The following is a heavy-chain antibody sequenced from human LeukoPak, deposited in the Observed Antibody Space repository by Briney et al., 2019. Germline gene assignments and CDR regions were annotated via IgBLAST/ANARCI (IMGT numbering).Heavy chain of an antibody. CDR1: GGSFSGYY. D-gene: IGHD1-7*01. V-gene: IGHV4-34*01. Sequence: SETLSLTCAVYGGSFSGYYWSWIRQPPGKGLEWIGEINHSGSTNYNPSLKSRVTISVDTSKNQFSLKLKSMTAADTAVYYCAREWKYNAFEIWGQGTMVTVSS. CDR2: INHSGST. J-gene: IGHJ3*02. CDR3: AREWKYNAFEI.